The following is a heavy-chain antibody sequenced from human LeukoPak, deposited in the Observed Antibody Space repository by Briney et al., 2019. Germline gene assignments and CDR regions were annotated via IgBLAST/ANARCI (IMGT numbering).Heavy chain of an antibody. CDR3: ARRRFGESLDY. CDR2: INPSGGST. CDR1: GYTFTSYY. D-gene: IGHD3-10*01. Sequence: ASVKVSCKASGYTFTSYYMHWVRQAPGQGLEWMGIINPSGGSTSYAQKFQGSVTMTRDTSTSTAYMELRSLRSDDTAVYYCARRRFGESLDYWGQGTLVTVSS. J-gene: IGHJ4*02. V-gene: IGHV1-46*01.